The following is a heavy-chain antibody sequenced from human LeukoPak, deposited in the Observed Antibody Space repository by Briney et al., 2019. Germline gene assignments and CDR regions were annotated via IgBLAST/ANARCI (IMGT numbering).Heavy chain of an antibody. CDR3: ARPGSYYYYGMDV. CDR1: GGSISSYY. V-gene: IGHV4-34*01. D-gene: IGHD1-26*01. J-gene: IGHJ6*02. CDR2: INHSGST. Sequence: SETLSLTCTVSGGSISSYYWSWIRQPPGKGLEWIGEINHSGSTNYNPSLKSRVTISVDTSKNQFSLKLSSVTAADTAVYYCARPGSYYYYGMDVWGQGTTVTVSS.